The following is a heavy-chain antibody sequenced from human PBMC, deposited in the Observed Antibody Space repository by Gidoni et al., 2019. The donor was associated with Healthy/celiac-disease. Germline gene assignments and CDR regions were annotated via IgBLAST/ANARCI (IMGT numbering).Heavy chain of an antibody. D-gene: IGHD2-2*01. CDR1: GCTFIRYA. CDR2: IIPILGTA. Sequence: QVPLVQSGAEVKTPGSSFKVSCQSSGCTFIRYAISWVLQAPGQVLEWMGGIIPILGTANYAQKCQGRVTSTADESTSTAYMELSRLRSEDTAVYYCARAQDIVVVPAAPRYYYYYGMDVWGQGTTVTVSS. V-gene: IGHV1-69*01. J-gene: IGHJ6*02. CDR3: ARAQDIVVVPAAPRYYYYYGMDV.